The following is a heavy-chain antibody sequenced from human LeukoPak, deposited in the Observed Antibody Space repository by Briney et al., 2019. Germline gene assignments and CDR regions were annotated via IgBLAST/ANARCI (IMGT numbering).Heavy chain of an antibody. Sequence: PGGSLRLSCAASGFTFSSYGMHWVRQAPGKGLEWVAFIRYDGSNKCYADSVKGRFTISRDNSKNTLYLQMNSLRAEDTAVYYCAKDLGPYYYDSSGYYGDHYFEYWGQGTLVTVSS. D-gene: IGHD3-22*01. CDR3: AKDLGPYYYDSSGYYGDHYFEY. CDR1: GFTFSSYG. J-gene: IGHJ4*02. V-gene: IGHV3-30*02. CDR2: IRYDGSNK.